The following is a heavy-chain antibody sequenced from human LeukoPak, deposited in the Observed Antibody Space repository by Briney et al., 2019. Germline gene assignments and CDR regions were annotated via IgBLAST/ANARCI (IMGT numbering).Heavy chain of an antibody. CDR2: ISGSGGST. Sequence: GGSLRLSCAASGFTFSDYYMSWIRQAPGKGLEWVSAISGSGGSTYYADSVKGRFTISRDNSKNTLYLQMNSLRAEDTAVYYCAKDPRDSKALYWYFDLWGRGTLVTVSS. D-gene: IGHD2-15*01. CDR3: AKDPRDSKALYWYFDL. J-gene: IGHJ2*01. V-gene: IGHV3-23*01. CDR1: GFTFSDYY.